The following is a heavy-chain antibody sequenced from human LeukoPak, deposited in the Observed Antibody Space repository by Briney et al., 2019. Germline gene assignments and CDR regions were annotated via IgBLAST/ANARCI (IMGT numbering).Heavy chain of an antibody. J-gene: IGHJ4*02. V-gene: IGHV4-59*01. Sequence: SETLSLTCTVSGGSISSYYWSWIRQPPGKGLEWIGYIYYSGSTNYNPSLKSRVTISVDTSKNQFSLKLSSVTAADAAVYYCARVSVTVIDYWGQGTLVTVSS. CDR1: GGSISSYY. CDR3: ARVSVTVIDY. CDR2: IYYSGST. D-gene: IGHD3-16*02.